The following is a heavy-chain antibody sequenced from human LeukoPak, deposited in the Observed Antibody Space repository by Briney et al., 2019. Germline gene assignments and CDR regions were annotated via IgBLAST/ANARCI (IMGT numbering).Heavy chain of an antibody. CDR2: IWYGGSNK. CDR1: GFTFSSYG. V-gene: IGHV3-33*08. J-gene: IGHJ4*02. Sequence: PGGSLRLSCAASGFTFSSYGMHWVRQAPGKGLEWVAVIWYGGSNKYYADSVKGRFTISRDNSKNTLYLQMNSLRAEDTAVYYCARSDDSYGPLRYWGQGTLVTVSS. CDR3: ARSDDSYGPLRY. D-gene: IGHD5-18*01.